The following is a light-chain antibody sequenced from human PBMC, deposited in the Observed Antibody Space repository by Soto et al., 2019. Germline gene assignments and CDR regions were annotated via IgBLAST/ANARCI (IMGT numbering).Light chain of an antibody. CDR3: QPRCTAAGT. CDR1: QTISDF. CDR2: AAS. J-gene: IGKJ1*01. Sequence: RASQTISDFLNWYQQKPGKAPKLLIYAASSLQGGVPARFSGSGPGTEYALALSARHSDETALPICQPRCTAAGTFSRGTKVDI. V-gene: IGKV1-39*01.